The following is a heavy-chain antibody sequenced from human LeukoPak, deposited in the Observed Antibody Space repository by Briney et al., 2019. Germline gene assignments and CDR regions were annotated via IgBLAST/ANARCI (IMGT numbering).Heavy chain of an antibody. J-gene: IGHJ4*02. CDR1: GYTLTELS. V-gene: IGHV1-24*01. D-gene: IGHD3-9*01. CDR3: GTPHVLRYFDWLLHY. Sequence: ASVTVSRKLSGYTLTELSMHWVRQAPGKGREWMGGFHPEDGETIYAQKFQGRVTVTEDTSTDTAYMELSSLRSEGTAVSYCGTPHVLRYFDWLLHYWGQGTLVTVSS. CDR2: FHPEDGET.